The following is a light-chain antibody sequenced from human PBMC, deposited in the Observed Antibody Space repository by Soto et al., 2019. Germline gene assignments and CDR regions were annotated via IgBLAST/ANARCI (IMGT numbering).Light chain of an antibody. CDR1: SSNIGINY. CDR2: SND. V-gene: IGLV1-47*02. J-gene: IGLJ2*01. Sequence: QPVLTQPPSASGTPGQRVTISCSGSSSNIGINYVYWYQQLPGTAPKLLIYSNDQRPSGVPDRFSGSKSGTSASLAISGLRTEDEADYYCAAWDDSLSGVLFGGGTKLTVL. CDR3: AAWDDSLSGVL.